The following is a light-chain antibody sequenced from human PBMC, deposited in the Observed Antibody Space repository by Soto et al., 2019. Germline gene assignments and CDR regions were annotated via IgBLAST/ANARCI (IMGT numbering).Light chain of an antibody. V-gene: IGLV1-40*01. CDR3: QSYDSSLSGYVI. CDR2: GNS. J-gene: IGLJ2*01. Sequence: QSVLTQPPSVSGAPGQRVTISCTGSSSNIGTPYDVHWYQQLPGTAPKLLIYGNSNRPSGVPDRFSGSKSSTSASLAITGLQAEDEADYYCQSYDSSLSGYVIFGGGTKVTVL. CDR1: SSNIGTPYD.